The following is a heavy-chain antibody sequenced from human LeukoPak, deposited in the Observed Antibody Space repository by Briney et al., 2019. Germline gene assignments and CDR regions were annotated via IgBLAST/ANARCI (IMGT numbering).Heavy chain of an antibody. Sequence: SETLSLTCTVSGGSISSFYWSWIRQPPGKGLEWIGYIYYSGSTNYNPSLKSRVTISVDTSKNQFSLKLSSVTAADTAVYYCARHGTSGTNLNWFDPWGQGTLVTVSS. CDR1: GGSISSFY. J-gene: IGHJ5*02. CDR2: IYYSGST. V-gene: IGHV4-59*01. CDR3: ARHGTSGTNLNWFDP. D-gene: IGHD1-1*01.